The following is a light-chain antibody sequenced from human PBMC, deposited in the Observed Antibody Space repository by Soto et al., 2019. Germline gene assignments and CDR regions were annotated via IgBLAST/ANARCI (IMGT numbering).Light chain of an antibody. Sequence: QSALTQPASVSRSPGQSITISCTGTSSDVGGYNDVSWYQQHPGKAPKLMIYDVSNRPSGVSNRFSGSKSGNTASLTISGLQAEDEAVYYCSSYTSSSTRVFGGGTKLTVL. J-gene: IGLJ2*01. CDR1: SSDVGGYND. CDR3: SSYTSSSTRV. CDR2: DVS. V-gene: IGLV2-14*01.